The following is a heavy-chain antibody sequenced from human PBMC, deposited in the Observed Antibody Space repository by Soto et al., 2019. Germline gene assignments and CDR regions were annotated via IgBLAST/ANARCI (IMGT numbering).Heavy chain of an antibody. D-gene: IGHD2-21*02. Sequence: QVQLVQSGAEVKKPGASVKVSCKASGYTFTSYYMHWVRQAPGQGLEWMGIINPSGGSTSYAQKFQGRVTMTRDTSTSTVYMELSSLRSEDTAVYYCARDISIVVVTATSPMGYWGQGTLVTVSS. CDR3: ARDISIVVVTATSPMGY. CDR2: INPSGGST. V-gene: IGHV1-46*01. J-gene: IGHJ4*02. CDR1: GYTFTSYY.